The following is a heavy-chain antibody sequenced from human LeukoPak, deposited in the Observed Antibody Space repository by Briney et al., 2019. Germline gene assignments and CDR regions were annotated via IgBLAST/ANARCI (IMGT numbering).Heavy chain of an antibody. J-gene: IGHJ6*03. Sequence: GGSLRLSCAASGFTFSNYEMNWVRQAPGKGLEWVSYISSSGTIYYADFVKGRFTISRDNAKNSLYLQMNSLRAEDTAVYYCAKDGLVPAAMITDYYYYMDVWGKGTTVTVSS. D-gene: IGHD2-2*01. V-gene: IGHV3-48*03. CDR2: ISSSGTI. CDR1: GFTFSNYE. CDR3: AKDGLVPAAMITDYYYYMDV.